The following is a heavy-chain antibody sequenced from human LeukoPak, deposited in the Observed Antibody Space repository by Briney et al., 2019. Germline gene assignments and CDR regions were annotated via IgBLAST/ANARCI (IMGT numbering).Heavy chain of an antibody. CDR2: IIPILGIA. D-gene: IGHD3-9*01. J-gene: IGHJ4*02. V-gene: IGHV1-69*04. CDR1: GGTFSSYA. CDR3: ARGLGDYNTDWFPVSGY. Sequence: SVKVSCKASGGTFSSYAISWVRQAPGQGLEWMGRIIPILGIANYAQKFQGRVTMTRDTSMSTAYMELNSLGSEDTAIYYCARGLGDYNTDWFPVSGYWGQGTPVTVSS.